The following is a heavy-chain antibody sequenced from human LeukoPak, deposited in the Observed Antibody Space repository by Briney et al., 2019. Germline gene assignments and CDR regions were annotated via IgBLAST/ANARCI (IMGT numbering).Heavy chain of an antibody. CDR1: GFTFNSYD. V-gene: IGHV3-30*18. Sequence: GGSLTLSCAASGFTFNSYDMHWPPQAPGKGLEGVAVISYDGSNKYYADHVKGRFTISRDNSKNTLYLQMNSLKAEDTAVYYCAKDLQLGGFDYWGQGTLVTVSS. J-gene: IGHJ4*02. CDR3: AKDLQLGGFDY. D-gene: IGHD3-10*01. CDR2: ISYDGSNK.